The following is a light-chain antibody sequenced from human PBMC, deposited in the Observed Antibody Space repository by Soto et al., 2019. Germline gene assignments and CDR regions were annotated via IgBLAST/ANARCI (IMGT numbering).Light chain of an antibody. J-gene: IGKJ3*01. V-gene: IGKV1-39*01. CDR1: QDISSY. Sequence: DIPMTQSPSSLSASVGDSVTITCRASQDISSYLNWYQQKPGKAPKLLIYPASTLHSGVPSRFSGSESGTDLTITISSLQPEDFATYYCQQSYSTLFTFGPGTKVDF. CDR3: QQSYSTLFT. CDR2: PAS.